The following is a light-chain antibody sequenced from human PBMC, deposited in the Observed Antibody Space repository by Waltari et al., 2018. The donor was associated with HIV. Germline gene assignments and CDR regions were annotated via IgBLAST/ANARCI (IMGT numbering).Light chain of an antibody. Sequence: QSVLTQPPSASGTPGQRVTISCSGSNSNIGSNPVNWYHQLPGTAPKLLIYSNNQRPSGVPDRFSGSKSGTSASLAISGLQSEDEADYYCAAWDDSLNGVVFGGGTKLTVL. CDR1: NSNIGSNP. CDR3: AAWDDSLNGVV. J-gene: IGLJ2*01. CDR2: SNN. V-gene: IGLV1-44*01.